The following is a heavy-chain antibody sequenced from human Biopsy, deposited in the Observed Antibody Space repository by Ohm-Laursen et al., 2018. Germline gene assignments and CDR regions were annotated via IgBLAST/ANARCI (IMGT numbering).Heavy chain of an antibody. CDR2: INSSGSTK. D-gene: IGHD2-15*01. J-gene: IGHJ4*02. Sequence: SLRLSCAASGFPVSDYYMSWIRQAPGRGLEWVSDINSSGSTKYHAESVKGRFTISRDNAMNSVYLQMNSLRGEDTAVYYCARAVGIAAAPIDYWGRGSLVTVSS. CDR1: GFPVSDYY. V-gene: IGHV3-11*01. CDR3: ARAVGIAAAPIDY.